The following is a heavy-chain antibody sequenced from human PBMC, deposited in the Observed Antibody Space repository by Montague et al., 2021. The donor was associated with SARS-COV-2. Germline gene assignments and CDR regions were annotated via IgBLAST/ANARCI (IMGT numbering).Heavy chain of an antibody. CDR3: ARIGDGYNAPPGY. V-gene: IGHV4-34*01. Sequence: SETLSLTCAVYLRSFFVYYWRWIRQPPSKLLSWFRLFYLRVLTNYNPSLRSRITILVDTSKNQFSLKLSSVTSADTAVYYCARIGDGYNAPPGYWGQGTLVTVS. J-gene: IGHJ4*02. D-gene: IGHD5-24*01. CDR2: FYLRVLT. CDR1: LRSFFVYY.